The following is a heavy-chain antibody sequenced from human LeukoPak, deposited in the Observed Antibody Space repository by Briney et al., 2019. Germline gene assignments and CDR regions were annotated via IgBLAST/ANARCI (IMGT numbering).Heavy chain of an antibody. CDR1: GYTFTSYY. CDR3: ARILYYYDSSGYYPGAFDI. D-gene: IGHD3-22*01. CDR2: INPSGGST. Sequence: ASVKVSCKASGYTFTSYYMHWVRQAPGQGLEWMGIINPSGGSTSYAQKFQGRVTMTRDTSTSTVYMELSSLRSEDTAVYYCARILYYYDSSGYYPGAFDIWGQGTMVTVSS. J-gene: IGHJ3*02. V-gene: IGHV1-46*01.